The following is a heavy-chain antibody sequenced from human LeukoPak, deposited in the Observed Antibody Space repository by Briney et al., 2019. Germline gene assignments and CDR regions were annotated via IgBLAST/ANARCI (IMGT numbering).Heavy chain of an antibody. Sequence: PSETLSLTCAVYGGSFSGYYWSWIRQPPGKGLEWIGEINHSGSTNYNPSLKSRVTISVDTSKNQFSLKLGSVTAADTAVYYCARGCCSSTSCYISWFDPWGQGTLVTVSS. D-gene: IGHD2-2*02. V-gene: IGHV4-34*01. CDR3: ARGCCSSTSCYISWFDP. J-gene: IGHJ5*02. CDR2: INHSGST. CDR1: GGSFSGYY.